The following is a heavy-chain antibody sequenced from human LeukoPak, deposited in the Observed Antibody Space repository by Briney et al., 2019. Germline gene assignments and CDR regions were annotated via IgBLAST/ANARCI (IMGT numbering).Heavy chain of an antibody. CDR3: ARDVGSRTGATGAFDI. D-gene: IGHD1-1*01. CDR1: GGTFSSYA. V-gene: IGHV1-69*05. CDR2: IIPIFGTA. J-gene: IGHJ3*02. Sequence: SVKVSCKASGGTFSSYAISWVRQAPGQGLEWMGGIIPIFGTANYAQKFQGRVTITTDESTSTAYMELSSLRSEDTAVYYCARDVGSRTGATGAFDIWGQGTMVTVSS.